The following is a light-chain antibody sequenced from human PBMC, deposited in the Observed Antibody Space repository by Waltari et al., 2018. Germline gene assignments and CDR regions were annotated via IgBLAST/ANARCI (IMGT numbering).Light chain of an antibody. CDR1: QSVNTKH. V-gene: IGKV3-20*01. CDR3: QQYSTISDT. CDR2: DAA. Sequence: IVLTHSPGTLPLSPWDRATLSCRTSQSVNTKHLVWYQQKPGQAPRLLMYDAADSATGIPDRFSGRATGTDFTLIISRVEPEDFAVYDCQQYSTISDTFGQGTKLESK. J-gene: IGKJ2*01.